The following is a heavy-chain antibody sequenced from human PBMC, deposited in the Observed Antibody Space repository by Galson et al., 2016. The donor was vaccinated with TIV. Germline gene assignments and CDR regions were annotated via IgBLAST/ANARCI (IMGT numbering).Heavy chain of an antibody. D-gene: IGHD5-18*01. CDR2: IIPLFGTA. J-gene: IGHJ6*02. Sequence: SVKVSCKASGDTFTSYPFNWVRQAPGQGLEWMGGIIPLFGTANYAQKFQGRVTVTADESTSTVYLDLSSLRSEDTAVYYCAKDRNTALDTYHYYYGMDVWGQGTTVTVS. V-gene: IGHV1-69*13. CDR3: AKDRNTALDTYHYYYGMDV. CDR1: GDTFTSYP.